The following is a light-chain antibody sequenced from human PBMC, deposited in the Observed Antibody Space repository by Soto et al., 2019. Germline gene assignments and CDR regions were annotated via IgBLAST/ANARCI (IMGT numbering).Light chain of an antibody. J-gene: IGKJ2*01. CDR2: GAS. CDR3: QQYDNWPPQYT. Sequence: EIVMTQSPAYLSVSPGDGATLSCRASQSVASNVAWYQQKPGQGPRLLIHGASTSAVGVPARFSGSGSGTDFSLTIHSLQSEDFAVYYCQQYDNWPPQYTFGQGTKLQIK. V-gene: IGKV3-15*01. CDR1: QSVASN.